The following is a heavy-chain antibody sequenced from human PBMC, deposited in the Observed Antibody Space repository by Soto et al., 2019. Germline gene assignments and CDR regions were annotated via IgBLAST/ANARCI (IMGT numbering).Heavy chain of an antibody. Sequence: GGSLRLSCAASGFTFSSYAMSWVRQAPGKGLEWVSAISGSGGSTYYADSVKGRFTIPRDNSKNTLYLQMNSLRAEDTAVYYCAKHIVVVTAILDYWGQGTLVTVSS. D-gene: IGHD2-21*02. CDR3: AKHIVVVTAILDY. CDR1: GFTFSSYA. V-gene: IGHV3-23*01. J-gene: IGHJ4*02. CDR2: ISGSGGST.